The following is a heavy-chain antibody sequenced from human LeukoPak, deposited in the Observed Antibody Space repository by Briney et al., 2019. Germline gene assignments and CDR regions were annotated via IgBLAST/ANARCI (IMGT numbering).Heavy chain of an antibody. Sequence: SGGSLRLSCAASGFTFSSYSMNWVRQAPGKGLEWVSSISSSSSYTYYADSVKGRFTISRDNAKNSLYLQMNSLRAEDTALYYCARAIFGVAKNKRGMDVWGQGTTVTVSS. D-gene: IGHD3-3*01. J-gene: IGHJ6*02. CDR1: GFTFSSYS. CDR3: ARAIFGVAKNKRGMDV. CDR2: ISSSSSYT. V-gene: IGHV3-21*01.